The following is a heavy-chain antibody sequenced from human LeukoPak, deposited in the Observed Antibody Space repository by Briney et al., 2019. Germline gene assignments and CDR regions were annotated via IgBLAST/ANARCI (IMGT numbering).Heavy chain of an antibody. J-gene: IGHJ6*03. CDR3: ARGSGWPDYYYYMDV. D-gene: IGHD6-19*01. CDR1: GGSISSYY. CDR2: IYYSGST. V-gene: IGHV4-59*12. Sequence: PSETLSLTCTVSGGSISSYYWSWIRQPPGKGLEWIGYIYYSGSTNYNPSLKSRVTILVETSKNQFSLKLSSVTAADTAVYYCARGSGWPDYYYYMDVGGKGTTVTIPS.